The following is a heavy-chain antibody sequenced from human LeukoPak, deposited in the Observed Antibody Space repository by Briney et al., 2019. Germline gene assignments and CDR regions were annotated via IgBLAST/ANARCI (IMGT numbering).Heavy chain of an antibody. J-gene: IGHJ4*02. CDR2: INPNNGGT. CDR3: ARANPLHCSSTSCLFDY. Sequence: ASVKVSCKASGYTFTDYYMHWVRQAPGQGLEWMGWINPNNGGTYSTQKFQGWLTMTRDTSISTAYMELGRLASDDTAVYYCARANPLHCSSTSCLFDYWGQGSLVTVSS. V-gene: IGHV1-2*04. D-gene: IGHD2-2*01. CDR1: GYTFTDYY.